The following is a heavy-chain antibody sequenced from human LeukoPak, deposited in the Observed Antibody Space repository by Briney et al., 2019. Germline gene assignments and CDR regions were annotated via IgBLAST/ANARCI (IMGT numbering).Heavy chain of an antibody. CDR1: GFSLSTSGVG. J-gene: IGHJ4*02. Sequence: SGPTLVSPTQTLTLTCTFSGFSLSTSGVGVGWIRQPPGKALEWLALIYWNDDKRYSPSLKSRLTITKDTSKNQVVLTMTNMDPVDTATYYCAHMARRRYDILTGYTDYFDYWGQGTLVTVSS. D-gene: IGHD3-9*01. CDR3: AHMARRRYDILTGYTDYFDY. CDR2: IYWNDDK. V-gene: IGHV2-5*01.